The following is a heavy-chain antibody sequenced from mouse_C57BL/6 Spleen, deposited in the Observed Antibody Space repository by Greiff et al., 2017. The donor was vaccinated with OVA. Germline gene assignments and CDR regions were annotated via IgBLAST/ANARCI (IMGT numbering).Heavy chain of an antibody. CDR3: ARRAYYSNYDYFDY. CDR1: GYTFTSYW. V-gene: IGHV1-52*01. J-gene: IGHJ2*01. CDR2: IDPSDSET. Sequence: QVHVKQPGAELVRPGSSVKLSCKASGYTFTSYWMHWVKQRPIQGLEWIGNIDPSDSETHYNQKFKDKATLTVDKSSSTAYMQLSSLTSEDSAVYYCARRAYYSNYDYFDYWGQGTTLTVSS. D-gene: IGHD2-5*01.